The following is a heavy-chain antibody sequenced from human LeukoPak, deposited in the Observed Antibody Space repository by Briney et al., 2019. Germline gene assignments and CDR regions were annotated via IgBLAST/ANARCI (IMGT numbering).Heavy chain of an antibody. Sequence: SETLSLTCAVYGGSFSGYYWSWIRQPPGKGLEWIGEINHSGSTNYNPSLKSRVTISVDTSKNQFSLKLSSVTAADTAVYYCAGGTDGYFLSPSNFDYWGQGTLVTVSS. CDR2: INHSGST. V-gene: IGHV4-34*01. CDR1: GGSFSGYY. CDR3: AGGTDGYFLSPSNFDY. D-gene: IGHD5-24*01. J-gene: IGHJ4*02.